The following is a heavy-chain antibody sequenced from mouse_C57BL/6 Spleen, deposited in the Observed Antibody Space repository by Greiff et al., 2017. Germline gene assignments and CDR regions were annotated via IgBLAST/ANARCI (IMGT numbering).Heavy chain of an antibody. CDR1: GYTFTDYE. D-gene: IGHD3-2*02. CDR3: TRQLRGDGFAY. J-gene: IGHJ3*01. Sequence: QVTLKVSGAELVRPGASVTLSCKASGYTFTDYEMHWVKQTPVHGLEWIGAIDPETGGTAYNQKFKGKAILTADKSSSTAYMELRSLTSEDSAVYYCTRQLRGDGFAYWGQGTLVTVSA. V-gene: IGHV1-15*01. CDR2: IDPETGGT.